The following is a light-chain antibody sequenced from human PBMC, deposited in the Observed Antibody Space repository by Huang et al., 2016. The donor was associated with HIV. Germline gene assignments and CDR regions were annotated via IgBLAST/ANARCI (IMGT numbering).Light chain of an antibody. CDR3: QQRSNWLIT. CDR1: QGIGNS. Sequence: ERVLTQSPGTLSVSPGERATLSCRTSQGIGNSLAWYQLKPGQAPRLLIYDASNRATGIPARFSGSGSGTDFTLTISSLEPEDFAVYYCQQRSNWLITFGQGTRLEIK. CDR2: DAS. J-gene: IGKJ5*01. V-gene: IGKV3-11*01.